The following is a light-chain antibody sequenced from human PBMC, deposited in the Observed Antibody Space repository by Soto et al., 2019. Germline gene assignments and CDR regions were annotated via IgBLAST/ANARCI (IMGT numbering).Light chain of an antibody. CDR2: DAP. CDR1: QSVRSY. CDR3: QQRTNGPSST. J-gene: IGKJ5*01. Sequence: EIVLTQSPATLSLSPGERATLSCRASQSVRSYLARYQQKPVQAPMLLIHDAPSRAAAIPARLSGSGSGTDFSVTISSLKPYDFAVYYWQQRTNGPSSTFGQGTRLEI. V-gene: IGKV3-11*01.